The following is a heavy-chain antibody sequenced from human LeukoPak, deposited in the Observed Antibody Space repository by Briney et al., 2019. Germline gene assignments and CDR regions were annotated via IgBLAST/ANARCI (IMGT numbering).Heavy chain of an antibody. V-gene: IGHV1-2*06. CDR1: GGTFSIDA. CDR3: ARVSPGAFPFDY. CDR2: INPNSGGT. D-gene: IGHD2-8*02. J-gene: IGHJ4*02. Sequence: ASVKVSCKASGGTFSIDAINWMRQAPGQGLEWMGRINPNSGGTNYAQKFQGRVTMTRDTSISTAYMELSRLRSDDTAVYYCARVSPGAFPFDYWGQGTLVTVSS.